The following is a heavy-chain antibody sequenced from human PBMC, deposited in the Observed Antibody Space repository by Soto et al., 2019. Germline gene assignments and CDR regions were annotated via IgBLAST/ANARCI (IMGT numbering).Heavy chain of an antibody. CDR2: TYYRSKWYN. Sequence: PSQTLSLTCAIAGDSVSSNSAAWNWIRQSPSRGLEWLGRTYYRSKWYNDYAKSVKSRISIIPDTSKNQFSLQLNSMTPEDTAVYYCASGGWARRGMDVWGQGTTVTVSS. CDR1: GDSVSSNSAA. CDR3: ASGGWARRGMDV. J-gene: IGHJ6*02. D-gene: IGHD1-26*01. V-gene: IGHV6-1*01.